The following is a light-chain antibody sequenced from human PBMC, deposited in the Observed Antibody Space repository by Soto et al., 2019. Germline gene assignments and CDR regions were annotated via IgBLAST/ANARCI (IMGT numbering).Light chain of an antibody. CDR1: QSVSSN. Sequence: EIVLTQSPATPSMSQGERATLSCRASQSVSSNLAWHQQKPGQAPRLLIYSASTRATGTPARFSGSGSGTEFTLTISSLLSEDIAVYYCQQYDIWPITFGQGTRLEIK. CDR2: SAS. CDR3: QQYDIWPIT. J-gene: IGKJ5*01. V-gene: IGKV3-15*01.